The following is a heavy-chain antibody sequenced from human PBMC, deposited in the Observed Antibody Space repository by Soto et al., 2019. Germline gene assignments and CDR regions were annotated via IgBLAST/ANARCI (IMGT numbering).Heavy chain of an antibody. CDR3: ACIPKVRGPTDY. V-gene: IGHV3-74*01. CDR1: GFTFSTSW. D-gene: IGHD3-10*01. CDR2: INADGTTT. Sequence: EVRLVESGGGLVQPGGSLRLSCAASGFTFSTSWMHWVRQVPGQGLVWVSRINADGTTTQYADSVKGRFTISRDNAKSTLYLQMNSLRAEDTAVYYCACIPKVRGPTDYWGQGTLVAVS. J-gene: IGHJ4*02.